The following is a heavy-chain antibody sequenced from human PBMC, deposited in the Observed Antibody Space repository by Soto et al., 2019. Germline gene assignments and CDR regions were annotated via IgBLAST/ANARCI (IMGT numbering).Heavy chain of an antibody. CDR2: ISAHNGNT. D-gene: IGHD6-6*01. CDR1: GYAFTTYG. CDR3: ARGRDGDY. J-gene: IGHJ4*02. Sequence: QVHLVQSGAEVKKPGASVKVSCQASGYAFTTYGITWVRQAPGQGLEWMGWISAHNGNTNYAQKLQGSVTVTRDTSTSTAYMEQRSLRSDGAAVYFCARGRDGDYWGQGALVTVS. V-gene: IGHV1-18*01.